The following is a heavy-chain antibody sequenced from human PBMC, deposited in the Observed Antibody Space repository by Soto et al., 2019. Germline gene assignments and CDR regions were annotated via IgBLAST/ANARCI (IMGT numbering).Heavy chain of an antibody. CDR2: INHSGST. Sequence: SETLSLTCAVYGGSFSGYYWSWIRQPPGKGLEWIGEINHSGSTNYNPSLKSRVTISVDTSKNQFSLELSSVTAADTAVYYCARGPSRMTYLPRGAFDIWGQGTMVTVSS. J-gene: IGHJ3*02. D-gene: IGHD2-2*02. CDR1: GGSFSGYY. CDR3: ARGPSRMTYLPRGAFDI. V-gene: IGHV4-34*01.